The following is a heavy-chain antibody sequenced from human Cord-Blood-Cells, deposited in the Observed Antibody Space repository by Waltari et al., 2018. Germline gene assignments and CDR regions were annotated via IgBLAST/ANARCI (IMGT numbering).Heavy chain of an antibody. CDR3: ARLSNSFDY. V-gene: IGHV4-61*01. J-gene: IGHJ4*02. D-gene: IGHD7-27*01. CDR1: GGSVSSGSSH. CDR2: IYYSGST. Sequence: QVQLQESGPGLVKPSETLSLTCTVSGGSVSSGSSHWSWIRQPPGKGLEWIGYIYYSGSTNYNPSLKSRVTISVDTSKNQFSLKLSSVTAADTAVYYCARLSNSFDYWGQGTLVTVSS.